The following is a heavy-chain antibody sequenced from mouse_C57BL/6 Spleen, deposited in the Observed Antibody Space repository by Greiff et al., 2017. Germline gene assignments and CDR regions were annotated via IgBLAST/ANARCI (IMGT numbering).Heavy chain of an antibody. V-gene: IGHV1-82*01. D-gene: IGHD1-1*01. CDR1: GYAFSSSW. J-gene: IGHJ4*01. CDR3: AGSVVAPYAMDY. CDR2: IYPGDGDT. Sequence: VKLMESGPELVKPGASVKISCKASGYAFSSSWMNWVKQRPGKGLEWIGRIYPGDGDTNYNGKFKGKATLTADKSSSTAYMQLSSLTSEDSAVYFCAGSVVAPYAMDYWGQGTSVTVSS.